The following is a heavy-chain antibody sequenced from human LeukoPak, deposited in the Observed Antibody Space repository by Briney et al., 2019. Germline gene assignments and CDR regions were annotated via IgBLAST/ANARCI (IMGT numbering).Heavy chain of an antibody. J-gene: IGHJ6*02. D-gene: IGHD2-15*01. CDR2: IYYSGST. V-gene: IGHV4-39*07. CDR1: GGSISSSSYY. Sequence: PSETLSLTCTVSGGSISSSSYYWGWIRQPPGKGLEWIGSIYYSGSTYYNPSLKSRVTISVDTSKNQFSLKLSSVTAADTAVYYCARVGYCSGGSCLIGYYYYGMDVWGQGTTVTVSS. CDR3: ARVGYCSGGSCLIGYYYYGMDV.